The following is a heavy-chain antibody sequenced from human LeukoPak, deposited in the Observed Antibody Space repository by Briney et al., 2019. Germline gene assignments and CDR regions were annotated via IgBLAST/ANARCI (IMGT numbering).Heavy chain of an antibody. D-gene: IGHD6-13*01. CDR3: ARAPSTWAAAGSYYFDY. V-gene: IGHV4-59*11. CDR2: IYYTGST. J-gene: IGHJ4*02. Sequence: PSETLSLTCSVSDGSISTHYWNWIRQPPGKGLEWIGYIYYTGSTNYNPSLKSRVTMSVDTSKNQFSLKLSSVTAADTAVYYCARAPSTWAAAGSYYFDYWGQGTLVTVSS. CDR1: DGSISTHY.